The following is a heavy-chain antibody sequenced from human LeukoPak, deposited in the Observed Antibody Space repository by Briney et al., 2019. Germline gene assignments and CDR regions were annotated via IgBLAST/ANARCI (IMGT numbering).Heavy chain of an antibody. V-gene: IGHV4-39*07. D-gene: IGHD3-22*01. CDR1: GGSISSSSYY. CDR3: ARTPSPNSSGGGMHV. Sequence: SETLSLTCTVSGGSISSSSYYWGWIRQPPGKGLEWIGSIYYSGSTYYNPSLKSRVTISVDTSKNQFSLKLSSVTAADTAVYYCARTPSPNSSGGGMHVWGQGTTVTVSS. J-gene: IGHJ6*02. CDR2: IYYSGST.